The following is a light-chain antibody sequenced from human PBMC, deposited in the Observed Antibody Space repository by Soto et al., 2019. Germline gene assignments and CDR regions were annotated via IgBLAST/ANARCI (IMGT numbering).Light chain of an antibody. CDR3: QVWDSRSDHPV. CDR2: DDS. Sequence: SYELTQPPSVSVAPGQTARITCGGTNIGSKSVHWYQQKPGQAPVLVVYDDSDRPSGIPERFSGSNSGNTATLTISRVEAGDEADYYCQVWDSRSDHPVFGGGTKLTVL. V-gene: IGLV3-21*02. J-gene: IGLJ2*01. CDR1: NIGSKS.